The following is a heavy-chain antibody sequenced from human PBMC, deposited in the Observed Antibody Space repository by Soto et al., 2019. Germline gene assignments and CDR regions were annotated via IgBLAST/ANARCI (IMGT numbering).Heavy chain of an antibody. J-gene: IGHJ4*02. CDR2: INPSGGST. CDR3: ARKDYYGSGIYYFDY. CDR1: GYTFTSYY. D-gene: IGHD3-10*01. Sequence: ASVKVSCKASGYTFTSYYMHWVRQAPGQGLEWMGIINPSGGSTSYAQKFQGRVTMTRDTSASTAYMELSSLRSEDTAVYYCARKDYYGSGIYYFDYWGQGTLVTVSS. V-gene: IGHV1-46*01.